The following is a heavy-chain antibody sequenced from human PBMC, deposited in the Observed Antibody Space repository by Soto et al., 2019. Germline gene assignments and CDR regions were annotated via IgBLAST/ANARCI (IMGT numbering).Heavy chain of an antibody. CDR2: ISAYNGNT. CDR3: AVAAADDWYFDL. CDR1: GYTFTSYG. V-gene: IGHV1-18*01. D-gene: IGHD6-13*01. Sequence: QVQLVQSGAEVKKPGASVKVSCKASGYTFTSYGISWVRQAPGQGLEWMGWISAYNGNTNYAQKLQGRGTMTTDTTAGTAYLEKRCMKTDDRAVYCFAVAAADDWYFDLWGRGTLFTVSS. J-gene: IGHJ2*01.